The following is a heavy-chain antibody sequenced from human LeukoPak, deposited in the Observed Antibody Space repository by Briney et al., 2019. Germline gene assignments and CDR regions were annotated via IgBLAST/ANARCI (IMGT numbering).Heavy chain of an antibody. V-gene: IGHV1-69*01. CDR1: GGAFSSYA. D-gene: IGHD3-10*01. CDR2: IIPIFGTA. J-gene: IGHJ4*02. Sequence: GASVQGSSQASGGAFSSYAISWVRPAPGQGIGWMGGIIPIFGTANYAQKFQGRVTITADESTSTAYMELSSLRSEDTAVYYCAYGSGSYYNVDYWGQGTLVTVSS. CDR3: AYGSGSYYNVDY.